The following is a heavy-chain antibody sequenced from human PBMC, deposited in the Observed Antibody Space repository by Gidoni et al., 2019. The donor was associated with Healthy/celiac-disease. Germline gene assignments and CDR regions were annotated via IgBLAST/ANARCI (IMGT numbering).Heavy chain of an antibody. Sequence: QLQLQESGPGLVKPSETLSLTCTVSGGSISSSSYYWGWIRQPPGKGLEWIGSIYYSGGTYYHPSLKSRVTISVDTSKNQFSLKLSSVTAADTAVYYCATGPGGVYDPWGQGTLVTVSS. CDR1: GGSISSSSYY. CDR2: IYYSGGT. CDR3: ATGPGGVYDP. V-gene: IGHV4-39*01. J-gene: IGHJ5*02. D-gene: IGHD3-16*01.